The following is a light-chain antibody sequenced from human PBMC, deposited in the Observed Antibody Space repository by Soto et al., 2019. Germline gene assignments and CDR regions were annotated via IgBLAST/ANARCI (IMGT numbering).Light chain of an antibody. Sequence: QRTKYPSSLSASVGDRVTITCRASQSISNYLNWYQQKPGKAPKVLIYAASNLQSGVPSRFSGSGSGTDFTLTISSLQPEDFATYYCQQSYSTPITFGQGTRLEI. J-gene: IGKJ5*01. CDR1: QSISNY. V-gene: IGKV1-39*01. CDR3: QQSYSTPIT. CDR2: AAS.